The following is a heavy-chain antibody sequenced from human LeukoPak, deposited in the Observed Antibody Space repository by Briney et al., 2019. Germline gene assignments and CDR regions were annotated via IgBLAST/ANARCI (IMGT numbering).Heavy chain of an antibody. V-gene: IGHV4-4*07. CDR1: GGSISSYY. CDR3: ATLTTPGWFNP. CDR2: IYTSGST. J-gene: IGHJ5*02. D-gene: IGHD1-1*01. Sequence: SETLSLTCTVSGGSISSYYWSWIRQPAGKGLEWIGRIYTSGSTNYNPSLKSRVTISVDTSKNQFSLKLSSVTAADTAVYYCATLTTPGWFNPWGQGTLVTVSS.